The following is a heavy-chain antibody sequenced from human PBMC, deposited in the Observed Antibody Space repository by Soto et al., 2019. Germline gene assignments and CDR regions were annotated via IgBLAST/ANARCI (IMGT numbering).Heavy chain of an antibody. J-gene: IGHJ4*02. CDR1: GYTFINYH. CDR2: INPNGGST. Sequence: QVQVVQSGAEVKKPGASVKVSCKTSGYTFINYHVHWVRQAPGQGLEWMRSINPNGGSTTYAQHLEGRITMTGAASTSTVYMDLSMLRSDDRAFYYCALPKKPLGWSNFWGPGSLVTFS. CDR3: ALPKKPLGWSNF. V-gene: IGHV1-46*01. D-gene: IGHD6-19*01.